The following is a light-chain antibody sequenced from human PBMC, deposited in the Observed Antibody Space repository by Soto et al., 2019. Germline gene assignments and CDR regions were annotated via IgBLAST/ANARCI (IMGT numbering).Light chain of an antibody. CDR3: MQALQTPWA. V-gene: IGKV2-28*01. CDR2: LGS. CDR1: QSLLHSNGYNY. Sequence: DIVMTQSPLSLPVTPGEPASISCRSSQSLLHSNGYNYLDWYLQKPGQSPQLLIYLGSSRASGVPDRFRGSGSGTDFTLKISRVEAEDVGVYYCMQALQTPWAFRQGTKVEIK. J-gene: IGKJ1*01.